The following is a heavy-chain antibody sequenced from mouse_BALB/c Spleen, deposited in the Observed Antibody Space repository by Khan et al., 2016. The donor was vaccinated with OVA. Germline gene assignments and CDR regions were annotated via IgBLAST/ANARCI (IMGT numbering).Heavy chain of an antibody. CDR3: ARKNYYGYAMDY. CDR2: ISYSGST. CDR1: GYSITSGYA. Sequence: SGPGLVKPSQSLSLTCTVTGYSITSGYAWNWIRQFPGNKLEWMGYISYSGSTSYNPSLRSRISITRDTSKNQFFLQLNSVTTEDTATXYCARKNYYGYAMDYWGQGTSVTVSS. J-gene: IGHJ4*01. D-gene: IGHD1-1*01. V-gene: IGHV3-2*02.